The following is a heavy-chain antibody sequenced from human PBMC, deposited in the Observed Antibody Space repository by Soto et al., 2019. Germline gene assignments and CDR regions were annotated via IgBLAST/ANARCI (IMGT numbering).Heavy chain of an antibody. D-gene: IGHD3-22*01. CDR3: ARKSDYYDSSGPERDAFDI. CDR2: ISPGGGST. Sequence: ASVKVSCKASGYTFTNYNMHWLRQAPEKGLEWMGLISPGGGSTSLAQNFQGRVTMTRDTSTSTVYMELSSLGSGDTAVYYCARKSDYYDSSGPERDAFDIWGQGTMVTVSS. V-gene: IGHV1-46*01. CDR1: GYTFTNYN. J-gene: IGHJ3*02.